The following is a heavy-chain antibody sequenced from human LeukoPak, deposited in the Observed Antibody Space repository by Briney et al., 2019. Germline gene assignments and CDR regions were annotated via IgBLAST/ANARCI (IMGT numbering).Heavy chain of an antibody. CDR3: ARHGAGYSVQTGYYYMDV. CDR1: GYSFTSYW. CDR2: IYPGDSDT. J-gene: IGHJ6*03. V-gene: IGHV5-51*01. Sequence: GESLKISCKGSGYSFTSYWIGWVRQMTGKGLEWMGIIYPGDSDTRYSPSFQGQVTISADKSISTAYLQWSSLKASDTAMYYCARHGAGYSVQTGYYYMDVWGKGTTVTVSS. D-gene: IGHD5-18*01.